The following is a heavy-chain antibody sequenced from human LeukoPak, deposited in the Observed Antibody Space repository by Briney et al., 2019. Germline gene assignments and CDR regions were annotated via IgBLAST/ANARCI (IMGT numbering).Heavy chain of an antibody. D-gene: IGHD3-22*01. CDR3: ARDSLLYYYDSSGYISHAFDI. Sequence: PSETLSLTCTVSGGSISSYYWSWIRQPLGKGLEWIGYIYYSGSTNYNPSLKSRVTISVDTSKNQFSLKPSSVTAADTAVYYCARDSLLYYYDSSGYISHAFDIWGQGTMVTVSS. CDR1: GGSISSYY. CDR2: IYYSGST. J-gene: IGHJ3*02. V-gene: IGHV4-59*01.